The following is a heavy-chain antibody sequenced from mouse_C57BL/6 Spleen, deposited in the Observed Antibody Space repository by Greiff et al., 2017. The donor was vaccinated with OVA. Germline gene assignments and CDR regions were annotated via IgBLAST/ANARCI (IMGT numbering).Heavy chain of an antibody. J-gene: IGHJ3*01. CDR1: GYSITSGYY. CDR2: ISYDGSN. Sequence: DVKLQESGPGLVKPSQSLSLTCSVTGYSITSGYYWNWIRQFPGNKLEWMGYISYDGSNNYNPSLKNRISITRDTSKNQFFLKLNSVTTEDTATYYCARGSTTVVAPFAYWGQGTLVTVSA. D-gene: IGHD1-1*01. V-gene: IGHV3-6*01. CDR3: ARGSTTVVAPFAY.